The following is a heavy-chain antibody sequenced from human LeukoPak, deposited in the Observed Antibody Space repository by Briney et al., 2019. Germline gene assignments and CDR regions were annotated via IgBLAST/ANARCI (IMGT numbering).Heavy chain of an antibody. CDR2: INGDGSRI. V-gene: IGHV3-74*01. Sequence: GGSLRLSCAASGFTFSSYWMHWVRQAPGKGLVWVSRINGDGSRISYADSVKGRFTISRDNAKNSLYLQMNSLRAEDTAVYYCARVDRASGWSKDIVVVPAVHNWFDPWGQGTLVTVSS. J-gene: IGHJ5*02. CDR3: ARVDRASGWSKDIVVVPAVHNWFDP. D-gene: IGHD2-2*01. CDR1: GFTFSSYW.